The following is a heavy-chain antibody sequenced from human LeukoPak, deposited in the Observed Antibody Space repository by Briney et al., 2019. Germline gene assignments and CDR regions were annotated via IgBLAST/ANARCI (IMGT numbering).Heavy chain of an antibody. D-gene: IGHD3-10*01. CDR1: GFTFSSYS. CDR3: AKDRGVVRGVDY. Sequence: GGSLRLSCAASGFTFSSYSMNWVRQAPGKGLEWVSSISSSSSYIYYADSVKGRSTISRDNAKNSLYLQMNSLRAEDTAVYYCAKDRGVVRGVDYWGQGTLVTVSS. V-gene: IGHV3-21*01. CDR2: ISSSSSYI. J-gene: IGHJ4*02.